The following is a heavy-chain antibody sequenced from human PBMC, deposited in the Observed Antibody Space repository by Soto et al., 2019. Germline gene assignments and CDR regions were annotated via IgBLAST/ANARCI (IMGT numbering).Heavy chain of an antibody. Sequence: ASVKVSCKASGYTFTSYYMHCVRQAPGQGLEWMGIINPSGCSKSYAQKVQGRVTMTRETSTTTVYMELSSLRSEDTAVYYCARDEGWIQPSYYFAYWGQGTLVTVYS. J-gene: IGHJ4*02. D-gene: IGHD5-18*01. CDR3: ARDEGWIQPSYYFAY. CDR1: GYTFTSYY. CDR2: INPSGCSK. V-gene: IGHV1-46*01.